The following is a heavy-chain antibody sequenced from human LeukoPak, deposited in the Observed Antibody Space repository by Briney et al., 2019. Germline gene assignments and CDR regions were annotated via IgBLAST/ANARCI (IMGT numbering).Heavy chain of an antibody. CDR3: ARDEEAAATNRAYNWFDP. J-gene: IGHJ5*02. CDR1: GYTFTSYD. V-gene: IGHV1-8*01. CDR2: MNPNSGNT. D-gene: IGHD1-14*01. Sequence: ASVKVSCKASGYTFTSYDINWVRQATGQGLEWMGWMNPNSGNTGYAQKFQGRVTMTRNTSISTAYMELSSLRSEDTAVYYCARDEEAAATNRAYNWFDPWGQGTLVTVSS.